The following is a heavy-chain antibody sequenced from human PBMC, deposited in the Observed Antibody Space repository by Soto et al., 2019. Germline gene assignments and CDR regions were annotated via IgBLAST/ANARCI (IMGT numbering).Heavy chain of an antibody. Sequence: QVQLQESGPGLVKPSETLSLTCTVSGGSITNYYCSWFRQPPGKGLEWIGYIQYNGYSAYNLSLKRRVTMSTDTSKTPFSLMLESVTATDTAVYYCARHGFGSLHGLVDVRGQGTTVIVSS. CDR1: GGSITNYY. CDR3: ARHGFGSLHGLVDV. J-gene: IGHJ6*02. D-gene: IGHD3-10*01. CDR2: IQYNGYS. V-gene: IGHV4-59*08.